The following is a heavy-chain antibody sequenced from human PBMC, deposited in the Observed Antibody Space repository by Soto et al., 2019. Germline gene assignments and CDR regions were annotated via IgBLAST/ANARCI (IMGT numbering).Heavy chain of an antibody. CDR3: ARPLGSSSPFDY. V-gene: IGHV3-33*01. D-gene: IGHD6-6*01. CDR1: GFTFSSYG. Sequence: QVQLVESGGGVVQPGRSLRLSCAASGFTFSSYGMHWVRHAPGKGLEWVAVIWYDGSNKYYADSVKGRFTISRDNSKNTLYLQMNSMRAEDTAVYYCARPLGSSSPFDYWGQGTLVTVSS. CDR2: IWYDGSNK. J-gene: IGHJ4*02.